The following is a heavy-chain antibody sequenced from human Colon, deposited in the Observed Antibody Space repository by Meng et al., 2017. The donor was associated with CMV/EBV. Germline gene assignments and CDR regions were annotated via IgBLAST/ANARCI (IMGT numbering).Heavy chain of an antibody. V-gene: IGHV3-74*01. CDR2: TNSDGSKT. CDR1: GFTFSSHW. CDR3: VRDGWGADVFDV. Sequence: GESLKISCAASGFTFSSHWMRWVRQVPGKGLVWISRTNSDGSKTIYADSVKGRFTISRDNANNTLYLQMNSLRAEDTAIYYCVRDGWGADVFDVWGQGTMVTVSS. J-gene: IGHJ3*01. D-gene: IGHD2-2*03.